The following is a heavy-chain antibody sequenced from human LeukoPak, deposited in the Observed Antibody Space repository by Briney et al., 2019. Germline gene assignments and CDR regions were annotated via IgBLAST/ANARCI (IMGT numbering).Heavy chain of an antibody. D-gene: IGHD3-16*01. J-gene: IGHJ4*02. V-gene: IGHV3-7*01. CDR3: ADLGSRD. Sequence: AGGSLRLSCAASGLTFSSAWMTWVRQAPGKGLEWVATIKDDGSDKYYVDSVKGRFTISRDNAKKSLWLQMNSLRVEDTAMYYCADLGSRDWGQGTLVTVSS. CDR2: IKDDGSDK. CDR1: GLTFSSAW.